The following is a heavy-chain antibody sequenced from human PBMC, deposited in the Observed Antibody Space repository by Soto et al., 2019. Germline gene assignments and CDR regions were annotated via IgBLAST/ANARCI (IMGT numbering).Heavy chain of an antibody. D-gene: IGHD6-13*01. CDR2: IIPIFGTA. CDR3: ARNMYSSSWSEYYYYYSGMDV. V-gene: IGHV1-69*13. CDR1: GGTFSSYA. Sequence: SVKVSCKASGGTFSSYAISWVRQAPGQGLEWMGGIIPIFGTANYAQKFQGRVTITADESTSTAYMELSSLRSEDTAVYYCARNMYSSSWSEYYYYYSGMDVWGQGTTVTVSS. J-gene: IGHJ6*02.